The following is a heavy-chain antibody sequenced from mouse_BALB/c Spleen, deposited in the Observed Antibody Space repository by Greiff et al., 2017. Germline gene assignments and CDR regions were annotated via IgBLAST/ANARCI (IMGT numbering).Heavy chain of an antibody. CDR2: IYYSGTI. CDR1: GISITTGNYR. J-gene: IGHJ4*01. CDR3: ARWATRGAMDY. D-gene: IGHD3-1*01. Sequence: EVQLQESGPGLVKPSQTVSLTCTVTGISITTGNYRWSWIRQFPGNKLEWIGYIYYSGTITYNPSLTSRTTITRDTSKNQFFLEMNSLTAEDTATYYCARWATRGAMDYWGQGTSVTVSS. V-gene: IGHV3-5*02.